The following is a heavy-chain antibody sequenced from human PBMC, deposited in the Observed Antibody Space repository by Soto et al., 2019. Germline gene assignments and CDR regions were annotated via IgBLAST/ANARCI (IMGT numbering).Heavy chain of an antibody. V-gene: IGHV4-34*01. J-gene: IGHJ6*03. CDR2: INHSGST. CDR1: GGSFSGYY. Sequence: PSETLSLTCAVYGGSFSGYYWSWIRQPPGKGLEWIGEINHSGSTNYNPSLKSRVTISVDTSKNQFSLKLSSVTAADTAVYYCARGRGGSRLRLRYYYYMDVWGKGTTVTVSS. CDR3: ARGRGGSRLRLRYYYYMDV. D-gene: IGHD5-12*01.